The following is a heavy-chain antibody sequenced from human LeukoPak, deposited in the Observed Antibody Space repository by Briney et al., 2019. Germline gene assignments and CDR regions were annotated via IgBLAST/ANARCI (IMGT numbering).Heavy chain of an antibody. D-gene: IGHD1-26*01. Sequence: SETLSLNCSVSGGPIGSFYWTWIRQFPGKGLEWIGWHYFGGTTKYNPSPSLRGRITMSFDTANNQFSLTLTSVTAADTAVYYCTRRHLIVGTTSLGAFDIWGQGTMVTVSS. CDR2: HYFGGTT. CDR1: GGPIGSFY. J-gene: IGHJ3*02. CDR3: TRRHLIVGTTSLGAFDI. V-gene: IGHV4-59*08.